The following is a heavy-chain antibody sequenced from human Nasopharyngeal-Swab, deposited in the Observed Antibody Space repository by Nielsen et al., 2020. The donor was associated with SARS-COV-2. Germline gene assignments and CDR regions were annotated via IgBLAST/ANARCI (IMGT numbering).Heavy chain of an antibody. Sequence: GSLRLSCAVYGGSFSGYYWSWIRQPPGKGLEWIGEINHSGSTNYNPSLKSRVTISVDTSKNQFPLKLSSVTAADTAVYYCAREARAGVVVAATVDVWGKGTTVTVSS. D-gene: IGHD2-15*01. J-gene: IGHJ6*04. V-gene: IGHV4-34*01. CDR2: INHSGST. CDR3: AREARAGVVVAATVDV. CDR1: GGSFSGYY.